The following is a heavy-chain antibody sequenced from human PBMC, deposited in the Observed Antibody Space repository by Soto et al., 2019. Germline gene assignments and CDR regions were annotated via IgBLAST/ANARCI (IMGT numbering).Heavy chain of an antibody. D-gene: IGHD3-3*01. V-gene: IGHV1-69*13. CDR3: ARSNDFWSGYYMVGGYFDY. J-gene: IGHJ4*02. CDR1: GGTFSSYA. Sequence: SVKVSCKASGGTFSSYAISWVRQAPGQGLGWMGGIIPIFGTANYAQKFQGRVTITADESTSTAYMELSSLRSEDTAVYYCARSNDFWSGYYMVGGYFDYWGQGTLVTVSS. CDR2: IIPIFGTA.